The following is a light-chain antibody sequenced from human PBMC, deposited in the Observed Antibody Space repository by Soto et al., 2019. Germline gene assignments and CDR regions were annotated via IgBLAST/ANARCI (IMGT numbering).Light chain of an antibody. CDR1: QSVSSSY. CDR2: GAS. Sequence: EIVLTQSPGTLSLSPGERATLSCRASQSVSSSYLAWYQQKPGQAPRFLIYGASSRATGIPDRFSGSGSGTDFTLTISRLEPEDFAVYYCQQYGSSPPITFGPGTKVDIK. J-gene: IGKJ3*01. V-gene: IGKV3-20*01. CDR3: QQYGSSPPIT.